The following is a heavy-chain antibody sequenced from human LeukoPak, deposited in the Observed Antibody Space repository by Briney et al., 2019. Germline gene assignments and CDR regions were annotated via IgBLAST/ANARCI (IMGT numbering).Heavy chain of an antibody. J-gene: IGHJ4*02. V-gene: IGHV3-48*03. CDR1: GFTFSSYE. CDR3: AKTFRWFQSLYY. Sequence: GGSLRLSCAASGFTFSSYEMNWVRQAPGKGLEWVSYISSSGSTIYYADSVKGRFTISRDNSKNTLYLQMNSLRAEDTAVYYCAKTFRWFQSLYYWGQGTLVTVSS. CDR2: ISSSGSTI. D-gene: IGHD4-23*01.